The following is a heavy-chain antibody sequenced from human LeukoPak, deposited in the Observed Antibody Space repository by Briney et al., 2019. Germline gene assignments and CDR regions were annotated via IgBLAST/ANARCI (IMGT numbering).Heavy chain of an antibody. V-gene: IGHV4-34*01. CDR3: ARGGGIAVADSYFDY. J-gene: IGHJ4*02. Sequence: SEALSLTCAVYGGSFSGYYWSWIRQPPGKGLEWIGEINHSGSTNYNPSLKSRVTISVDTSKNQFSLKLSSVTAADTAVYYCARGGGIAVADSYFDYWGQGTLVTVSS. CDR2: INHSGST. D-gene: IGHD6-19*01. CDR1: GGSFSGYY.